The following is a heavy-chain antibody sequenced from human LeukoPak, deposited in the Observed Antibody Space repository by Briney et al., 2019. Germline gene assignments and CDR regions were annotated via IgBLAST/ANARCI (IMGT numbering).Heavy chain of an antibody. CDR3: ARAVTTVTCFDY. J-gene: IGHJ4*02. V-gene: IGHV4-34*01. D-gene: IGHD4-17*01. CDR2: INHSGST. Sequence: PSETLSLTCAVYGGSFSGYYWSWIRQPPGKGLEWIGEINHSGSTNYNPSLKSRVTISVDTSKNQFSLKLSSVTAADTAVYYCARAVTTVTCFDYWGQGTLVTVSS. CDR1: GGSFSGYY.